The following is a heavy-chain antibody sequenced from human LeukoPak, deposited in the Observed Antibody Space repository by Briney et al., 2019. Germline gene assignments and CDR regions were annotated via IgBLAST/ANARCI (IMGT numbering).Heavy chain of an antibody. CDR2: INHSGST. V-gene: IGHV4-34*01. CDR3: ASRAYDFWSGYRPYYYYGVDV. CDR1: GGSFSGYY. J-gene: IGHJ6*02. Sequence: SETLSLTCAVYGGSFSGYYWSWIRQPPGKGLEWIGEINHSGSTNYNPSLKSRVTISVDTSKNQFSLKLSSVTAADTAVYYCASRAYDFWSGYRPYYYYGVDVWGQGTTVTVSS. D-gene: IGHD3-3*01.